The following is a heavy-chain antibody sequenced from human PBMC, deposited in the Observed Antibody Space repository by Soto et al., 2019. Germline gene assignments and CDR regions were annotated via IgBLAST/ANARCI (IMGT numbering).Heavy chain of an antibody. CDR1: GGSISSGDYY. CDR3: ARQKLAYCGGDCYSTGAFDI. J-gene: IGHJ3*02. CDR2: IYYSGST. V-gene: IGHV4-30-4*01. D-gene: IGHD2-21*02. Sequence: QVQLQESGPGLVKPSQTLSLTCTVSGGSISSGDYYWSWIRQPPGKGLEWIGYIYYSGSTYYNPSLKSRFTISVDTSKNQFSLKLSSVTAADTAVYYCARQKLAYCGGDCYSTGAFDIWGQGTMVTVSS.